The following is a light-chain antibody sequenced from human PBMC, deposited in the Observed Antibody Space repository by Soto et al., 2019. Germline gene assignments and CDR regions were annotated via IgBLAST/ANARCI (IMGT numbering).Light chain of an antibody. J-gene: IGKJ2*01. CDR2: DAS. V-gene: IGKV3-15*01. Sequence: DIVMTQSPGTLSVSPGERATLSCRASQSVSSNLAWYQQQPVQAPRLLIYDASTRATGIPARFSGSGSGTDFTLSIRSLQSEDFAVYFCQQYNTWPPYTFGQGTKLEI. CDR1: QSVSSN. CDR3: QQYNTWPPYT.